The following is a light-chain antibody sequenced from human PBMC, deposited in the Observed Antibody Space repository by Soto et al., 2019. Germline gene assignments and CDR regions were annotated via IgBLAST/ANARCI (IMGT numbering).Light chain of an antibody. V-gene: IGKV3-20*01. CDR1: QSVDSTF. CDR2: GAS. Sequence: VMTQSPGSLSLSPGERATLSCRASQSVDSTFFAWYQKKPGQAPRLLIYGASKRATGVPDRFSGSGSGTDFTLTISRLEPEDFAVYYCQQYMSSVTFGQGTKVEI. J-gene: IGKJ1*01. CDR3: QQYMSSVT.